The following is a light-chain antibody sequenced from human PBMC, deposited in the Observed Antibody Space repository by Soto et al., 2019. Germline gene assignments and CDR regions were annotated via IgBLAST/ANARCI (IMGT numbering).Light chain of an antibody. CDR3: QKYNSAPWT. CDR2: AAS. CDR1: QGISNY. Sequence: DIQMTQSPSSLSASVGDRVTITFRARQGISNYLAWYQQKPGKVPKLLIYAASTLQSGVPSRFSGSGSETDFTLTITSLQHEDVATYYCQKYNSAPWTFGQGTKVDIK. J-gene: IGKJ1*01. V-gene: IGKV1-27*01.